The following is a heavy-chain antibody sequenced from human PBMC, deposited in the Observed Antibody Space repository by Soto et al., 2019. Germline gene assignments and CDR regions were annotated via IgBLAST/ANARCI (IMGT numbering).Heavy chain of an antibody. CDR1: TDSICSNPSH. CDR2: IKYSGTT. Sequence: PQTLSLSCSHPTDSICSNPSHGGCNRQPPGKGLEWIASIKYSGTTFYNPSLKSRVTLSVDTSKNQFALKLSSVTAAETAVYYCARHGITGSYYDAFDIWGQGTMVT. V-gene: IGHV4-39*01. J-gene: IGHJ3*02. D-gene: IGHD1-26*01. CDR3: ARHGITGSYYDAFDI.